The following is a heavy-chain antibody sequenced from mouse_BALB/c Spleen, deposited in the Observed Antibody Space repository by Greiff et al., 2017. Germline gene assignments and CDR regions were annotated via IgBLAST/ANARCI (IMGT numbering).Heavy chain of an antibody. CDR3: ARLGGALLRYFDV. D-gene: IGHD1-2*01. J-gene: IGHJ1*01. CDR2: ISSGGGST. V-gene: IGHV5-12-1*01. CDR1: GFAFSSYD. Sequence: EVKLMASGGGLVKPGGSLKLSCAASGFAFSSYDMSWVRQTPEKRLEWVAYISSGGGSTYYPDTVKGRFTISRDNAKNTLYLQMSSLKSEDTAMYYCARLGGALLRYFDVWGAGTTVTVSS.